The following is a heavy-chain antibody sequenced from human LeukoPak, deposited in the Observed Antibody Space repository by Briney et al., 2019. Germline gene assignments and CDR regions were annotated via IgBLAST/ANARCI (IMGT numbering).Heavy chain of an antibody. CDR3: ARDSFETDIDY. CDR2: IKEDGSET. Sequence: GGSLRLSCAASGFNFSSYSMNWVRQAPGKGLEWVANIKEDGSETYYVDSLKGRLTISRDNVKNSLYLQINSLRADDSAVYYCARDSFETDIDYWGQGTLVTVSS. J-gene: IGHJ4*02. CDR1: GFNFSSYS. V-gene: IGHV3-7*01. D-gene: IGHD3-16*01.